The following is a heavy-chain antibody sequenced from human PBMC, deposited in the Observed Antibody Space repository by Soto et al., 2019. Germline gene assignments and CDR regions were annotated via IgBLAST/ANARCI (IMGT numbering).Heavy chain of an antibody. J-gene: IGHJ5*02. D-gene: IGHD3-10*01. CDR1: GGSISSGGYY. CDR2: IYYSGST. V-gene: IGHV4-31*03. CDR3: ARDGRGRGVINVGNWFDP. Sequence: QVQLQESGPGLVKPSQTLSLTCTVSGGSISSGGYYWSWIRQHPGKGLEWIGYIYYSGSTYYNPSPKIRVTISVDTSKNQFSLELSSVTAADTAVYYCARDGRGRGVINVGNWFDPWGQGTLVTVSS.